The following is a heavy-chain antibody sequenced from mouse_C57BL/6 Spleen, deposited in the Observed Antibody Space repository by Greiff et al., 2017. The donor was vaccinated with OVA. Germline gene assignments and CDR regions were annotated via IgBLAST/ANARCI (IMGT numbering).Heavy chain of an antibody. CDR2: INPNNGGT. CDR1: GYTFSDYY. J-gene: IGHJ3*01. CDR3: ARDYSNSGFAY. Sequence: VQLQQSGPELVKPGASVKISCKASGYTFSDYYMNWVKQSHGKSLEWIGDINPNNGGTSYNQKFKGKATLTVDKSSSTAYMELRRLTSDDSAVYYCARDYSNSGFAYWGQGTLVTVSA. V-gene: IGHV1-26*01. D-gene: IGHD2-5*01.